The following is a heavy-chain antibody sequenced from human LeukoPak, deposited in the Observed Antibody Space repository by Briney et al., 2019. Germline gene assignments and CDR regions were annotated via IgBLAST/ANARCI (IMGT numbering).Heavy chain of an antibody. D-gene: IGHD6-6*01. Sequence: ASVKVSCKVSGYTLTELSIHWVRQAPGKGLEWMGGEDGGPIYAQKFQGRVTMTEDTSTDTAYMDVSSLRSEDTAVYYCARDSSSPNPFDYYYYYMDVWGKGTTVTVSS. J-gene: IGHJ6*03. CDR3: ARDSSSPNPFDYYYYYMDV. CDR2: EDGGP. CDR1: GYTLTELS. V-gene: IGHV1-24*01.